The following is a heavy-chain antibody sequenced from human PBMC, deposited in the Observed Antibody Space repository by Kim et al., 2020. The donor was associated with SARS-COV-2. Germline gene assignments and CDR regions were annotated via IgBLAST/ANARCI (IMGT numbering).Heavy chain of an antibody. CDR2: TNHRGTT. J-gene: IGHJ5*02. CDR1: GENFRAYF. V-gene: IGHV4-34*01. D-gene: IGHD3-9*01. CDR3: ARARYFDWLLGRTADNYFDP. Sequence: SETLSLTCAVYGENFRAYFWSWIRQPPGKGLEWIGETNHRGTTNYNPSLKSRVTISADTSKSQFSLKLNSVTAADTAVYYCARARYFDWLLGRTADNYFDPWGQGTRVAVSS.